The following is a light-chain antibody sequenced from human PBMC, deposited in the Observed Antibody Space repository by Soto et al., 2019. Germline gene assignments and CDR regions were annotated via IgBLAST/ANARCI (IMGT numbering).Light chain of an antibody. J-gene: IGKJ1*01. CDR1: HSLVYSDGNTY. Sequence: VLTQTPLSSPVTLGQPASISCRSSHSLVYSDGNTYLRWLQQRPGQPPRLLIYQVSNRFSGVPDRVSCSGAGTDFTLKISRVEAEDVVVYSFIQFSHLPRTFGQGTKVEIK. V-gene: IGKV2-24*01. CDR3: IQFSHLPRT. CDR2: QVS.